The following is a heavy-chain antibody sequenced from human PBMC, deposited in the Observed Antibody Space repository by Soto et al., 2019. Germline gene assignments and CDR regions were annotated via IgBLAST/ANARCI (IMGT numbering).Heavy chain of an antibody. CDR3: ARDVYCSGGSCMGSYFDY. D-gene: IGHD2-15*01. CDR2: IYYSGST. CDR1: GVSISSGGCY. V-gene: IGHV4-31*03. J-gene: IGHJ4*02. Sequence: SETLSLTCTVSGVSISSGGCYWSWIRQHPGKGLEWIGYIYYSGSTYYNPSLKSRVTISVDTSKNQFSLKLNSVTAADTAVYFCARDVYCSGGSCMGSYFDYWGQGTLVTVSS.